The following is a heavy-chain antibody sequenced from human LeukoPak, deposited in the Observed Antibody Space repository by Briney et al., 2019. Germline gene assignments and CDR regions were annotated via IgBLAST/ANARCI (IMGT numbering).Heavy chain of an antibody. CDR1: GFTFSTYA. Sequence: GGSLRPSCAASGFTFSTYAMHWVRQAPGKGLEYVSAISTNGGNTYYANSVKGRFTISRDNSKNTLFLQMGSLRAEDVAVYYCARGKGIYCGGDCSALDYWGQGALVTVSS. D-gene: IGHD2-21*02. V-gene: IGHV3-64*01. CDR2: ISTNGGNT. J-gene: IGHJ4*02. CDR3: ARGKGIYCGGDCSALDY.